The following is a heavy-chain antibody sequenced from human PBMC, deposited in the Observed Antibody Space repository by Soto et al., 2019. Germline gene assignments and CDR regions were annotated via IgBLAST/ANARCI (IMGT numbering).Heavy chain of an antibody. CDR3: ASQCSSSWYSIDY. V-gene: IGHV3-73*01. Sequence: EVQLVESGGGLVQPGGSLKLSCAASGFTFSGSAMHWIRQASGKGLEWVGRIRSKANTYATAYAASVKGRFTISRDDSKSTAYLHMTSLKTEDAAVYYCASQCSSSWYSIDYWGQGTLVTVSS. CDR1: GFTFSGSA. D-gene: IGHD6-13*01. J-gene: IGHJ4*02. CDR2: IRSKANTYAT.